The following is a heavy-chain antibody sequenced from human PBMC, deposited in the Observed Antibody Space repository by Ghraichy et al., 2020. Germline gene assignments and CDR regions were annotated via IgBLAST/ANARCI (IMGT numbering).Heavy chain of an antibody. D-gene: IGHD6-19*01. CDR3: ARLGYSSGWYLVGFFDY. J-gene: IGHJ4*02. Sequence: GGSLRLSCAASGFTVSSNYMSWVRQAPGKGLEWVSVIYSGGSTYYADSVKGRFTISRDNSKNTLYLQMNSLRAEDTAVYYCARLGYSSGWYLVGFFDYWGQGTLVTVSS. CDR2: IYSGGST. CDR1: GFTVSSNY. V-gene: IGHV3-66*02.